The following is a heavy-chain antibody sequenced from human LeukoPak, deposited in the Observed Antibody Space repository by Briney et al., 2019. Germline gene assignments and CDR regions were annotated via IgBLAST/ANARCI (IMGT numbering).Heavy chain of an antibody. CDR2: ISWNSGNI. J-gene: IGHJ4*02. Sequence: GRSLRLSCAASGFTFDDYAMHWVRQAPGKGLEWVSGISWNSGNIGYADSVKGRFTISRDNAKNSLYLHMDSLRAEDTAVYYCARGAYSSGWAYFDHWGQGTLVTVSS. CDR3: ARGAYSSGWAYFDH. V-gene: IGHV3-9*01. D-gene: IGHD6-19*01. CDR1: GFTFDDYA.